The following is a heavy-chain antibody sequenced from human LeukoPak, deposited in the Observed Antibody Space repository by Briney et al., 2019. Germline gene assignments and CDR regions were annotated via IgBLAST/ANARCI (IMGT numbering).Heavy chain of an antibody. Sequence: SQTLSLTCAISGDSVSANSVAWNWIRQSPSRGLEWLGRTSYRSKWYNDYAVSVKSRITITPDTSKNQFSLQLNSVTPEDTAVYYCAREAEITRFDYWGQGTLVTVSS. CDR1: GDSVSANSVA. CDR3: AREAEITRFDY. CDR2: TSYRSKWYN. V-gene: IGHV6-1*01. J-gene: IGHJ4*02. D-gene: IGHD5-24*01.